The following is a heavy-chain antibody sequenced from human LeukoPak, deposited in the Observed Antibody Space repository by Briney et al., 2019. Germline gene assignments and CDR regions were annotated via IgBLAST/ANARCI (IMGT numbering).Heavy chain of an antibody. CDR1: GYTFTGYY. CDR2: INPNSGGT. J-gene: IGHJ4*02. D-gene: IGHD1-26*01. CDR3: ARDYSDYYTFDY. Sequence: ASVKVSCKASGYTFTGYYMHWVRQAPGQELEWMGRINPNSGGTNYAQKFQGRVTMTRDTSISTAYMELSRLRSDDTAVYYCARDYSDYYTFDYWGQGTLVTVSS. V-gene: IGHV1-2*06.